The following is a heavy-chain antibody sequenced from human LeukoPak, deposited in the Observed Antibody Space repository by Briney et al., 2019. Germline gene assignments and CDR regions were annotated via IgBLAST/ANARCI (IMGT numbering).Heavy chain of an antibody. J-gene: IGHJ4*02. CDR3: VREGLDY. D-gene: IGHD3/OR15-3a*01. Sequence: ASVKVSCKASGYSFTSFGMNWVRQAPGQGLEWLGYMNPNSGNTVYAQKFQGRVTISRDTSIIYMELSSLRSEDTAMYYCVREGLDYWGQGTLVTVSS. CDR1: GYSFTSFG. CDR2: MNPNSGNT. V-gene: IGHV1-8*01.